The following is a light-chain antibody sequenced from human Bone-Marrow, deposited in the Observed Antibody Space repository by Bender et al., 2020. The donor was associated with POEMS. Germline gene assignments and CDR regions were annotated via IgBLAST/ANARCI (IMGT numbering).Light chain of an antibody. CDR2: EVT. CDR1: SSDVGTYNL. CDR3: CSYAGSSTLI. V-gene: IGLV2-23*02. J-gene: IGLJ2*01. Sequence: QSALTQPASVSGSPGQSLTISCTGSSSDVGTYNLVSWYQQHPGKAPKLVIYEVTKRPSGVSNRFSGSKSGNTASLTISGLQADDEADYYCCSYAGSSTLIFGGGTKLTVL.